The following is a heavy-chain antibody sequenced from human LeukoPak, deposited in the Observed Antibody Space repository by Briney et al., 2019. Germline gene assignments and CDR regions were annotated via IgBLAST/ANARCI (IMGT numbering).Heavy chain of an antibody. CDR3: ARVMGSGWYHYYGMDV. CDR1: GYTFTSYG. CDR2: ISAYNGNT. Sequence: ASVKVSCKASGYTFTSYGISWVRQAPGQWLEWMGWISAYNGNTNYAQKLQGRVTMTTDTSTSTAYMELRSLRSDDTAVYYCARVMGSGWYHYYGMDVWGQGTTVTVSS. V-gene: IGHV1-18*01. J-gene: IGHJ6*02. D-gene: IGHD6-19*01.